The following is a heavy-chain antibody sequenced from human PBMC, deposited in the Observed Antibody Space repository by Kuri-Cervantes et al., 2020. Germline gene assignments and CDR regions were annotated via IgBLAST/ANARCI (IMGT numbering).Heavy chain of an antibody. CDR2: IYHSGST. Sequence: GSLRLSCAVSGGSISSSNWWSWVRQPPGKGLEWIGEIYHSGSTNYNPSLKSRVTIAVDTSKSQFSLELTSMTAADTAIYYCAGARGRGFTNGGYYFDYWGQGSLVTVSS. J-gene: IGHJ4*02. CDR1: GGSISSSNW. D-gene: IGHD2-8*01. V-gene: IGHV4-4*02. CDR3: AGARGRGFTNGGYYFDY.